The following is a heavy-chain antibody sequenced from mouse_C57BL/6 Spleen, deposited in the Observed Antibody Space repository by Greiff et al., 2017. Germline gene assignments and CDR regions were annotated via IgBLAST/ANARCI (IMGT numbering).Heavy chain of an antibody. D-gene: IGHD3-2*02. CDR1: GYTFTSYW. CDR3: ARGVTAQARDYFDY. CDR2: IYPSASET. V-gene: IGHV1-61*01. J-gene: IGHJ2*01. Sequence: QVQLQQPGAELVRPGSSVKLSCKASGYTFTSYWMDWVKQRPGQGLEWIGNIYPSASETHYNQKFKDKATLTVDKSSSTAYMQLSSLTSEYSAVYYCARGVTAQARDYFDYWGQGTTLTVSS.